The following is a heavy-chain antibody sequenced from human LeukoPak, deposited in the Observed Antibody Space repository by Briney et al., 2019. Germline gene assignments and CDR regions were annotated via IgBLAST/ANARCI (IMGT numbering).Heavy chain of an antibody. V-gene: IGHV4-39*07. CDR2: IYYSGST. CDR1: GGSISSSSYY. Sequence: SETLSLTCTVSGGSISSSSYYWGWIRQPPGKGLEWIGGIYYSGSTYYNPSLKSRVTISVDTSKNQFSLKLSSVTAADTAVYYCARDGDYSFDYWGQGTLVTVSS. J-gene: IGHJ4*02. D-gene: IGHD4-17*01. CDR3: ARDGDYSFDY.